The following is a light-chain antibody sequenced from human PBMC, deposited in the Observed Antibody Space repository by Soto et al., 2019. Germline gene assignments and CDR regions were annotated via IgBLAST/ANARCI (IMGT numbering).Light chain of an antibody. CDR1: SSNIGAGYD. CDR3: QSYDSSLSAYVV. J-gene: IGLJ2*01. Sequence: QSVLTQPPSVSGAPGQRVTISCTGSSSNIGAGYDVHWYQQLPGTAPKLLIYGNSNRPSGVPDRFSGSKSGTSASLAITGLQXEDEADYYCQSYDSSLSAYVVFGGGTKLTVL. CDR2: GNS. V-gene: IGLV1-40*01.